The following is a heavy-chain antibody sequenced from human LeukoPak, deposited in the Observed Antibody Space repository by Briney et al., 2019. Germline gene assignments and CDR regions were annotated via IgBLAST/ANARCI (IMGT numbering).Heavy chain of an antibody. CDR1: GGSISSGSYY. CDR3: ARGNDFWSGYGGIDY. CDR2: IYTSGST. Sequence: SETLSLTCTVSGGSISSGSYYWSWIRQPAGKGLEWIGRIYTSGSTNYNPSLKSRVTISVDTSKNQFSLKLSSVTAADTAVYYCARGNDFWSGYGGIDYWGQGTLVTVSS. J-gene: IGHJ4*02. D-gene: IGHD3-3*01. V-gene: IGHV4-61*02.